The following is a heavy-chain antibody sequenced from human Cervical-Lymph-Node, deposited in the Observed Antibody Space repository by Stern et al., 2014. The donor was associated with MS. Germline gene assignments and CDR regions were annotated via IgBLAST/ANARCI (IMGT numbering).Heavy chain of an antibody. CDR3: ARGRGGNYRYYFDY. J-gene: IGHJ4*02. V-gene: IGHV3-21*01. CDR1: GFTFSSYS. Sequence: EVQLVESGGGLVKPGGSLRLSCAASGFTFSSYSMTWVRQAPGKGLEWVASISIGGSYIYYADSLKGRFTISRDNAKNSLYLQMNSLRAEDTAVYYCARGRGGNYRYYFDYWGQGTLVTVSS. CDR2: ISIGGSYI. D-gene: IGHD4-23*01.